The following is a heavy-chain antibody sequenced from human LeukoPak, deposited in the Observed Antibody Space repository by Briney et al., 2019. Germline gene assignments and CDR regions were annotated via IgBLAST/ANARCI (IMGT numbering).Heavy chain of an antibody. Sequence: GASVKVSCTASGYTFTGYYMHWVRQAPGQGLEWMGWINPNSGGTNYAQKFQGRVTMTRDTSISTAYMELSRLRSDDTAVYYCALGYCSGGSCYPLVYFDYWGQGTLVTVSS. D-gene: IGHD2-15*01. J-gene: IGHJ4*02. CDR2: INPNSGGT. CDR1: GYTFTGYY. CDR3: ALGYCSGGSCYPLVYFDY. V-gene: IGHV1-2*02.